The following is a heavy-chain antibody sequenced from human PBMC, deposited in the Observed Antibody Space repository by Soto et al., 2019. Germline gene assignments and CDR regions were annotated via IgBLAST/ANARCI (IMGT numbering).Heavy chain of an antibody. V-gene: IGHV3-48*03. CDR1: GFTFSSYE. D-gene: IGHD2-21*02. J-gene: IGHJ3*02. CDR3: ARKGTPNCGGDCLPDAFDI. Sequence: EVQLLESGGGLVQPGGSLRLSCAASGFTFSSYEMNWVRQAPGKGLEWVSYISSSGSTIYYADSVKGRFTISRDNAKNSLYLQMNSLRAEDTAVYYCARKGTPNCGGDCLPDAFDIWGQGTMVTVSS. CDR2: ISSSGSTI.